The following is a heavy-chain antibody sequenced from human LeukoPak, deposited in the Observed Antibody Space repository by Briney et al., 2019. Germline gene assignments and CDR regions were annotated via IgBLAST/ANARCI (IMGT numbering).Heavy chain of an antibody. Sequence: ASVKVSCKASGYTFTSYDINWVRQAAGQGLEWMGWMNPNSGNKGCAQKFQGRVTMTRSTSISTAYMELSSLTSEDTAVYYCARGGSGWDLEHDYWGQGTLVTASS. V-gene: IGHV1-8*01. J-gene: IGHJ4*02. CDR1: GYTFTSYD. CDR2: MNPNSGNK. D-gene: IGHD6-19*01. CDR3: ARGGSGWDLEHDY.